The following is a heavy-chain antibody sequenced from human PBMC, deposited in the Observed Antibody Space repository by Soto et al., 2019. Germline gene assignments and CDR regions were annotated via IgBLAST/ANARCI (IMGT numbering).Heavy chain of an antibody. V-gene: IGHV1-18*01. Sequence: VKVSCKASGYTFTSYGISWVRQAPGQGLEWMGWSSAYNGNTNYAQKLQGRVTMTTDTSTSTAYMELRSLRSDDTAVYYCARERGFDYGDYTNWFDPWGQGTLVTVSS. CDR2: SSAYNGNT. CDR1: GYTFTSYG. J-gene: IGHJ5*02. CDR3: ARERGFDYGDYTNWFDP. D-gene: IGHD4-17*01.